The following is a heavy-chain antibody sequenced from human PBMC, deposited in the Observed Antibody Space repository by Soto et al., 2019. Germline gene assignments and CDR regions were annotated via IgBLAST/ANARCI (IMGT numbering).Heavy chain of an antibody. D-gene: IGHD3-3*01. J-gene: IGHJ3*02. CDR1: GFAFSTWS. Sequence: GGSLRLSCAASGFAFSTWSLVWVRQAPGKGLEWVSSISGSTIYIYYADSVKGRFTISRDNAKNSLFLQMDSLRAEDTAVYYCARCHFCSTARCSYAFDIWGQGTMVTVSS. CDR2: ISGSTIYI. V-gene: IGHV3-21*01. CDR3: ARCHFCSTARCSYAFDI.